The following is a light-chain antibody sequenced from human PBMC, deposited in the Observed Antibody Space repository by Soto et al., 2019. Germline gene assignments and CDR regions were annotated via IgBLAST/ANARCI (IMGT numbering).Light chain of an antibody. V-gene: IGKV1-5*03. CDR2: KAS. Sequence: DIQMTQSPSTLSASVGDRVTITCRTSQSISSWLAWDQQKPGKAAKLLIYKASSLESGVPSRFSGSGSRTEFTLTISSLQPDDFATYYCQQYNSYSRTFGQGTKVDIK. CDR1: QSISSW. J-gene: IGKJ1*01. CDR3: QQYNSYSRT.